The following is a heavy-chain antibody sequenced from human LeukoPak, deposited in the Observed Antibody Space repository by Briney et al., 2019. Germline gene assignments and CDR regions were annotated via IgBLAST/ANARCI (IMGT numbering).Heavy chain of an antibody. CDR2: IIHRGTT. CDR3: AGGLMNWVV. CDR1: GGSISSSSYY. Sequence: SETLSLTCTVSGGSISSSSYYWGWLRQPPGKGLEWIGEIIHRGTTNYNPSLERRVTISVDPSKNQFSLKLSSVTAAATAVYDCAGGLMNWVVWGQGTLVSVSS. V-gene: IGHV4-39*07. D-gene: IGHD7-27*01. J-gene: IGHJ4*02.